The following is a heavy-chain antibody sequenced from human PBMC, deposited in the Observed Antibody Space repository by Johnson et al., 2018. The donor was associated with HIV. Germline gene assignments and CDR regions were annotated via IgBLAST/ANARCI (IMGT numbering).Heavy chain of an antibody. Sequence: EVQLVESGGDLVQPGGSLRLSCVGSGFTFSTNWMHWVRQAPGKGLVWVSRINSDGSSTSYADSVKGRFTISRDNSKSTLYLQMNSLRAEDTAVYYWARDAGYDDNSGYYYPLYAFDIWGQGTLVTVSS. J-gene: IGHJ3*02. CDR1: GFTFSTNW. CDR2: INSDGSST. D-gene: IGHD3-22*01. CDR3: ARDAGYDDNSGYYYPLYAFDI. V-gene: IGHV3-74*01.